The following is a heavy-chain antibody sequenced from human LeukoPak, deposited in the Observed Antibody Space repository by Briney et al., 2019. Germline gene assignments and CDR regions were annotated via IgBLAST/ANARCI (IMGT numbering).Heavy chain of an antibody. V-gene: IGHV3-73*01. J-gene: IGHJ6*03. CDR1: GFTFSGSA. CDR3: TMPITMVRGVIILDYYYYYMDV. CDR2: IRSKANSYAT. Sequence: PGGSLRLSCAASGFTFSGSAMHWVRQASGTGLEWVGRIRSKANSYATAYAASVKGRFTISRDDSKNTAYLQMNSLKTEDTAVYYCTMPITMVRGVIILDYYYYYMDVWGKGTTVTVSS. D-gene: IGHD3-10*01.